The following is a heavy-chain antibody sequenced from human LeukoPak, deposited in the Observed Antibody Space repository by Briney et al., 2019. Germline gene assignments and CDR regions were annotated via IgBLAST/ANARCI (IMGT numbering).Heavy chain of an antibody. V-gene: IGHV1-69*13. CDR2: IIPIFGTA. Sequence: ASVTVSCKASGGTFSSYAISWVRQAPGQGLEWMGGIIPIFGTANYAQKFQGRVTITADESTSTAYMELSSLRSEDTAVYYCARDGDLLWFGELLGAFDYWGQGTLV. CDR1: GGTFSSYA. CDR3: ARDGDLLWFGELLGAFDY. J-gene: IGHJ4*02. D-gene: IGHD3-10*01.